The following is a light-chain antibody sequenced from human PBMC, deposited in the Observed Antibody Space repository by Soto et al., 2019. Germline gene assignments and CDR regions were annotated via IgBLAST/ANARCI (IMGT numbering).Light chain of an antibody. V-gene: IGKV1-5*03. Sequence: DIQMTQSPSTLSSSVGDRVTITCRTSQSINYWLAWYQQKPGKAPKLLVYEAFNLESGVPARFSGSGSGTNFTLTIPSLQPDDFATYYCQQYHSYPWTFGQGTKVAIK. CDR1: QSINYW. CDR2: EAF. CDR3: QQYHSYPWT. J-gene: IGKJ1*01.